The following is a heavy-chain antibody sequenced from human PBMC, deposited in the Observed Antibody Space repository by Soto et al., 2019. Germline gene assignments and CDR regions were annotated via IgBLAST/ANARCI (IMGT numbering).Heavy chain of an antibody. D-gene: IGHD3-10*02. CDR2: IRSKANSYAT. Sequence: GGSLRLSCAASGFTFSGSAMHWVRQASGKGLEWVGRIRSKANSYATAYAASVKGRFTISRDDSKNTAYLQMNSLKTEDTAVYYCTRHVRVGSFDPSNPTRDMDVWGKGTTVTVSS. V-gene: IGHV3-73*01. J-gene: IGHJ6*03. CDR1: GFTFSGSA. CDR3: TRHVRVGSFDPSNPTRDMDV.